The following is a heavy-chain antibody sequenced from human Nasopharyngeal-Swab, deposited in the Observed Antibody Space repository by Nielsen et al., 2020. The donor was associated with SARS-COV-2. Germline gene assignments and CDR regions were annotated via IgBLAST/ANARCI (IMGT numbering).Heavy chain of an antibody. J-gene: IGHJ3*02. D-gene: IGHD5-24*01. V-gene: IGHV3-30-3*01. CDR2: ISYDGSNK. CDR3: ASMEEMATTDAFDI. Sequence: GESLKISCAASGFTFSSYAMHWVRQAPGKGLEWVAVISYDGSNKYYADSVKGRFTISRDNSKNTLYLQMNSLRAEDTAVYYCASMEEMATTDAFDIWGQGTRVTVSS. CDR1: GFTFSSYA.